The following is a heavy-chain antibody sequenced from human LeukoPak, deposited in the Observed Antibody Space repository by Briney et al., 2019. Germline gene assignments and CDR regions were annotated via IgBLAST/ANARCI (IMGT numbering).Heavy chain of an antibody. D-gene: IGHD4-17*01. V-gene: IGHV1-69*13. CDR2: IIPIFGTA. CDR3: ARLTVYYYMDV. Sequence: ASVKVSCKASGGTFGSYAISWVRQAPGQGLEWMEGIIPIFGTANYAQKFQGRVTITADESTSTAYMELSSLRSEDTAVYYCARLTVYYYMDVWGKGTTVTISS. J-gene: IGHJ6*03. CDR1: GGTFGSYA.